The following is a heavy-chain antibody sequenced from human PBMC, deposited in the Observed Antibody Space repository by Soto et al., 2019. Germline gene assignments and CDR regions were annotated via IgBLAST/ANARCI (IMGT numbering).Heavy chain of an antibody. J-gene: IGHJ4*02. V-gene: IGHV3-21*01. CDR2: ISSSSSYI. CDR1: GFTFSSYS. CDR3: AREPPYCSSTSCYIDY. Sequence: PGGSLRLSCAASGFTFSSYSMSWVRQAPGKGLEWVSSISSSSSYIYYADSVKGRFTISRDNAKISLYLQMNSLRAEDTAVYYCAREPPYCSSTSCYIDYWGQGTLVTVSS. D-gene: IGHD2-2*02.